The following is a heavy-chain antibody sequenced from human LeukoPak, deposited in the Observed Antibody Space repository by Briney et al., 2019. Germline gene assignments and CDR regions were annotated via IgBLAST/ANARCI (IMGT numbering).Heavy chain of an antibody. J-gene: IGHJ4*02. CDR3: ARESRESKLANYFYDSSGFSNIDY. D-gene: IGHD3-22*01. CDR1: GFTFSSYA. V-gene: IGHV3-23*01. CDR2: IGGRGTIT. Sequence: GGSLRLSCAASGFTFSSYAMSWVRQAPGKGLEWVSAIGGRGTITYYADSVKGRFTISRDNSKSTLYLQVSSLTAEDTAVYYCARESRESKLANYFYDSSGFSNIDYWGQGTLVTVSS.